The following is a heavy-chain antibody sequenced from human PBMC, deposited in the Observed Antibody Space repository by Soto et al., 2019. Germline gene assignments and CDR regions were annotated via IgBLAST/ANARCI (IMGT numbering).Heavy chain of an antibody. V-gene: IGHV4-39*01. D-gene: IGHD4-17*01. CDR1: GGSISSSSYY. J-gene: IGHJ4*02. CDR3: ARAYGDYAPGDYFDY. CDR2: TYYSGST. Sequence: QLQLQESGPGLVKPSETLSLTCTVSGGSISSSSYYWGWIRQPPGKGLEWIGSTYYSGSTYYNPSLKTRVTISVDTSKNQFSLKLSSVAAADTAVYYCARAYGDYAPGDYFDYWGQGTLVTVSS.